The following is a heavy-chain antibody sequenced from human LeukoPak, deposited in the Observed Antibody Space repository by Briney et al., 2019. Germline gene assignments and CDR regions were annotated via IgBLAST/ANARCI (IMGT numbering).Heavy chain of an antibody. D-gene: IGHD3-10*01. CDR3: AKDPDYYGSGSEH. CDR1: GFTFSSYA. CDR2: ISGSGGST. J-gene: IGHJ4*02. Sequence: PGGSLRLSCAASGFTFSSYAMSWVRQAPGKGLEWVSAISGSGGSTYYADSVKGRFTISTDNSKNTLYLQMNSLRAEDTAVYYCAKDPDYYGSGSEHWGQGTLVTVSS. V-gene: IGHV3-23*01.